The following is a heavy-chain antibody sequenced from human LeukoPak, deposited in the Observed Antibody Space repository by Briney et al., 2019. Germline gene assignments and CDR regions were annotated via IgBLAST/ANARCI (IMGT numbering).Heavy chain of an antibody. V-gene: IGHV3-11*03. D-gene: IGHD1-1*01. J-gene: IGHJ3*02. CDR1: GFTFSDYY. CDR2: ISSSSSYT. Sequence: GGSQRLSCAASGFTFSDYYMSWIRQAPGKGLEWVSYISSSSSYTNYADSVKGRFTISRDNAKNSLYLQMNSLRAEDTAVYYCARFGTTHDAFDIWGQGTMVTVS. CDR3: ARFGTTHDAFDI.